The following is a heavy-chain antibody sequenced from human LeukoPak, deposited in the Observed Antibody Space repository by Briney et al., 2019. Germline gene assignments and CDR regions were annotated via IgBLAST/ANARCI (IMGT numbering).Heavy chain of an antibody. CDR1: GGSISSYY. Sequence: PSETLSLTCTVSGGSISSYYWSWIRQPPGKGLEWIGYIYYSGSTNYNPSLMSRVTISVDTSKNQFSLKLSTVTAADTAVYYCARGEWFGDPANDWFDPWGQGTLVTVSS. CDR2: IYYSGST. D-gene: IGHD3-10*01. J-gene: IGHJ5*02. V-gene: IGHV4-59*01. CDR3: ARGEWFGDPANDWFDP.